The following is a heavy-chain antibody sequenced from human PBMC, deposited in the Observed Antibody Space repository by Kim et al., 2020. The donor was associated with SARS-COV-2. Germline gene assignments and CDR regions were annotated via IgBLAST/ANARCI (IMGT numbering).Heavy chain of an antibody. Sequence: YYADARRGRFTISRDNTKNPLYLQMNSQRAEDTAVYYCVRGKGAPGERYDWWGKGTLVTVSS. D-gene: IGHD7-27*01. J-gene: IGHJ4*02. CDR3: VRGKGAPGERYDW. V-gene: IGHV3-53*01.